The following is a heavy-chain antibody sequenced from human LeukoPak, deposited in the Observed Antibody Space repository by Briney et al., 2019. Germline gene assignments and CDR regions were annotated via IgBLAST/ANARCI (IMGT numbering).Heavy chain of an antibody. J-gene: IGHJ1*01. CDR3: ARASYYYDSSGQIVPVGYFQH. CDR1: GFTFSSYS. Sequence: GGSLRLSCAASGFTFSSYSMNWVRQAPGKGLEWVSYISSSSSTIYYADSVKGRFTISRDNAKNSLYLQMNSLRAEDTAVYYCARASYYYDSSGQIVPVGYFQHWGQGTLVTVSS. CDR2: ISSSSSTI. V-gene: IGHV3-48*01. D-gene: IGHD3-22*01.